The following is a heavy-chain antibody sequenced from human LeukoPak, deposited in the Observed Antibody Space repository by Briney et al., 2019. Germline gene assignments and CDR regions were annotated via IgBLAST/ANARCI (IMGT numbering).Heavy chain of an antibody. CDR1: GFTFSSYG. D-gene: IGHD3-22*01. CDR3: AKDEDSSGYTIDY. V-gene: IGHV3-30*02. CDR2: IWYDGSNK. Sequence: PGGSLRLSCAASGFTFSSYGMHWVRQAPGKGLEWVAVIWYDGSNKYYADSVKGRFTISRDNSKNTLYLQMNSLRAEDTALYYCAKDEDSSGYTIDYWGQGTLVTVSS. J-gene: IGHJ4*02.